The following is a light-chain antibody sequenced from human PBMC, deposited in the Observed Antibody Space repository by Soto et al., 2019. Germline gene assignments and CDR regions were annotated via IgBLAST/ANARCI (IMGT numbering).Light chain of an antibody. J-gene: IGLJ2*01. Sequence: QSVLTQPPSVSGAPGQRVTISCTGSSSNIGAGYDVHWYQQLPGTAPKLLIYGNSNRPSGVPDRFSGSKSGTSASLAIPGLQAEDEADYYCQSYDSSLSGNVVFGGGTKRTVL. CDR1: SSNIGAGYD. CDR3: QSYDSSLSGNVV. CDR2: GNS. V-gene: IGLV1-40*01.